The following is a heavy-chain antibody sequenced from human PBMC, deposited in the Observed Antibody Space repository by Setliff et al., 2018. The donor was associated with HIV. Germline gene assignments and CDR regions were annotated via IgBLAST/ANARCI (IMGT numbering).Heavy chain of an antibody. J-gene: IGHJ4*02. CDR2: IGRDGTVA. CDR1: GFTFSDYW. Sequence: PGGSLRLSCAASGFTFSDYWMHWVRRGPGRGLEWVSRIGRDGTVANYADSVRGRFTISRDNSKNTLFLQMNSLRVEDTAEYYCRQGGNWGQGTLVTVSS. D-gene: IGHD3-16*01. CDR3: RQGGN. V-gene: IGHV3-74*01.